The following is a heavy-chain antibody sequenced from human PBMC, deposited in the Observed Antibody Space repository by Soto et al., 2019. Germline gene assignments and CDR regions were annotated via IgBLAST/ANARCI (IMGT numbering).Heavy chain of an antibody. CDR3: AREVATITPLYYYYGMDV. Sequence: PGGSLRLSCAASGFTFSSYGMHWVRQAPGKGLEWVAVIWYDGSNKYYADSVKGRFTISRDNSKNTLKLQMKSLRAEDTAVYYCAREVATITPLYYYYGMDVWGQGTTVTVSS. CDR2: IWYDGSNK. V-gene: IGHV3-33*01. CDR1: GFTFSSYG. D-gene: IGHD5-12*01. J-gene: IGHJ6*02.